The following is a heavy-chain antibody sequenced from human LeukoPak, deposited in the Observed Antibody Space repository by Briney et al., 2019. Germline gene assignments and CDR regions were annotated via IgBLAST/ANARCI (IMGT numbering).Heavy chain of an antibody. CDR3: AKDPSIVVVTTFDY. Sequence: GGSLRLSCAVSGFSVSNNYMSWVRQAPGKGLEWVSAISGSGGSTYYADSVKGRFTISRDNSKNTLYLQMNSLRAEDTAVYYCAKDPSIVVVTTFDYWGQGTLVTVSS. V-gene: IGHV3-23*01. CDR1: GFSVSNNY. D-gene: IGHD3-22*01. CDR2: ISGSGGST. J-gene: IGHJ4*02.